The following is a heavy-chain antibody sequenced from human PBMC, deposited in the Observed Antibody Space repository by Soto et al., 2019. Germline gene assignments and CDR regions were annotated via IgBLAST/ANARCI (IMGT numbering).Heavy chain of an antibody. CDR1: GYTFTSYA. CDR2: INAGNGKT. Sequence: VQLVQSGAEVKKRGASVKVSCKASGYTFTSYAMHLLRQAPGQRLEWMGWINAGNGKTKYSQKFQGRVTITRDTSAITAYRELSSLRSEDTAVYYCARELRADYWGKGTLVTVSS. V-gene: IGHV1-3*01. CDR3: ARELRADY. D-gene: IGHD2-15*01. J-gene: IGHJ4*02.